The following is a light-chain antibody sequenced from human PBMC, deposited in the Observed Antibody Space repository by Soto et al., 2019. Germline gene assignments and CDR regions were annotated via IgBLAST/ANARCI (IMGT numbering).Light chain of an antibody. CDR3: QQYNSYSGT. J-gene: IGKJ1*01. CDR2: DAS. Sequence: DLQITQSPSTLSASVGDRVTITCRAGQSISSWLAWYQQKPGKAPKLLIYDASSLESGVPSRFSGSGSGTEFTLTISSLQPDDFATYYCQQYNSYSGTFGQGTKVDIK. V-gene: IGKV1-5*01. CDR1: QSISSW.